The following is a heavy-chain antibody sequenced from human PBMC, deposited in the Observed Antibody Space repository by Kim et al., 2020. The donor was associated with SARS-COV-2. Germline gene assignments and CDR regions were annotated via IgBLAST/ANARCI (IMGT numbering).Heavy chain of an antibody. CDR3: ARDQTSAMAFHQNYYYGMDV. CDR1: GFTFSSYS. D-gene: IGHD5-18*01. CDR2: ISSSSSYI. V-gene: IGHV3-21*01. Sequence: GGSLRLSCAASGFTFSSYSMNWVRQAPGKGLEWVSSISSSSSYIYYADSVKGRFTISRDNAKNSLYLQMNSLRAEDTAVYYCARDQTSAMAFHQNYYYGMDVWGQGTTVTVSS. J-gene: IGHJ6*02.